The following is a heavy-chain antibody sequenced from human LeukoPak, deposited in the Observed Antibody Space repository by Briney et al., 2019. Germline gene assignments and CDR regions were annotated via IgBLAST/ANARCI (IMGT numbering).Heavy chain of an antibody. CDR2: IIPILGIA. V-gene: IGHV1-69*04. CDR3: ARGPAYGSGSYR. Sequence: ASVKVSCKASGGTFSSYAISWVRQAPGQGLEWMGRIIPILGIANYAQKFQGRVTITADKSTSTAYMELSSLRSEDTAVYYCARGPAYGSGSYRWGQGTLVTVSS. CDR1: GGTFSSYA. D-gene: IGHD3-10*01. J-gene: IGHJ4*02.